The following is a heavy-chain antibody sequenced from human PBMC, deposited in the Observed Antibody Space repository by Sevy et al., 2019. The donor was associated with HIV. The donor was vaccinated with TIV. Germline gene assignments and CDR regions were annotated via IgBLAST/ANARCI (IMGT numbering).Heavy chain of an antibody. V-gene: IGHV3-7*01. CDR2: KKQDGSEK. J-gene: IGHJ4*02. CDR3: ARLRDDSSGFHLDY. D-gene: IGHD3-22*01. CDR1: GFTFSRYW. Sequence: LSLTCAASGFTFSRYWMTWVRQAPGKGLEWVANKKQDGSEKYSVDSVKGRFTISRDNAKNSLYLQMNSLRAEDMAVYYCARLRDDSSGFHLDYWGQGTLVTVSS.